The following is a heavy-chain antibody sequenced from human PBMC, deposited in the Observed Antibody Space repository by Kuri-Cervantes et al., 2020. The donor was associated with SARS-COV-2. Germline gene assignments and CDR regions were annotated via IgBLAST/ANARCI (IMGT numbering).Heavy chain of an antibody. D-gene: IGHD3-10*01. CDR1: GGSISSSSYY. J-gene: IGHJ4*02. V-gene: IGHV4-39*07. Sequence: GSLRLSCTVSGGSISSSSYYWGWIRQPPGKGLEWIGSIYYSGSTNYNPSLKSRVTISVDTSKNQFSLKLSSVTAADTAVYYCAASYGLGSYPVDYWGQGTLVTVSS. CDR2: IYYSGST. CDR3: AASYGLGSYPVDY.